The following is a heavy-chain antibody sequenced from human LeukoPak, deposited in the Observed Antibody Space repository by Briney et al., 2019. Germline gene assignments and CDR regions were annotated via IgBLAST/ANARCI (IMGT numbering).Heavy chain of an antibody. D-gene: IGHD2-2*01. CDR2: INAGNGNT. CDR3: ARVPRYCSSTSCYSPFDY. J-gene: IGHJ4*02. V-gene: IGHV1-3*01. Sequence: GASVKVSCKASGYTFTSYAMHWVRQAPGQRLEWMGWINAGNGNTKYSQKFQGRVTITRDTSASTAYMELSSLRSEDTAVYYCARVPRYCSSTSCYSPFDYWGQGTLVTVS. CDR1: GYTFTSYA.